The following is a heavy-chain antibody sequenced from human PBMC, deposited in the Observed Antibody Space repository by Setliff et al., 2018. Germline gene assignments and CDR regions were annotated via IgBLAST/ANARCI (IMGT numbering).Heavy chain of an antibody. J-gene: IGHJ4*02. CDR3: ARGYCDGIGCPAPLYYFDS. V-gene: IGHV1-3*03. Sequence: ASVKVSCKASGYSFTLYAMHWMRQAPGHRLEWMGWMNIDNGKTEYSQEFQDRVTFTRDTFAETAYMELRSLTSDDMAVYYCARGYCDGIGCPAPLYYFDSWGQGTLVTVSS. CDR2: MNIDNGKT. D-gene: IGHD2-21*01. CDR1: GYSFTLYA.